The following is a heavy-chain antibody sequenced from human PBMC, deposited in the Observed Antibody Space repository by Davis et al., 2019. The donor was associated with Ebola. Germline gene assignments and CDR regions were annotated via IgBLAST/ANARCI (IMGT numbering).Heavy chain of an antibody. CDR1: GYTFTSYA. Sequence: ASVKVSCKASGYTFTSYAMHWVRQPPGQRLEWMGWINAGNGNTKYSQKFQGRVTITRDTSASTAYMELSSLRSEDTAVYYCARVGIAVAGTGWFDPWGQGTLVTVSS. D-gene: IGHD6-19*01. CDR3: ARVGIAVAGTGWFDP. CDR2: INAGNGNT. V-gene: IGHV1-3*01. J-gene: IGHJ5*02.